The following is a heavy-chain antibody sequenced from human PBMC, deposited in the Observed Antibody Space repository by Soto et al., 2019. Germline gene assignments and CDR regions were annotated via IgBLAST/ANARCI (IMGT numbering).Heavy chain of an antibody. J-gene: IGHJ4*02. CDR2: ISARGWSS. D-gene: IGHD2-2*01. CDR3: AKGAIEYSASVDN. V-gene: IGHV3-23*01. Sequence: QLLESGGGLVQPGGSLRLSFAASGFSFSSYAMVWVRRAPGKGLEWVSVISARGWSSYFADSVKGRFTISRDNSKNVLSLEMNSLRAEDTAIYFCAKGAIEYSASVDNWCQGTRVLVSS. CDR1: GFSFSSYA.